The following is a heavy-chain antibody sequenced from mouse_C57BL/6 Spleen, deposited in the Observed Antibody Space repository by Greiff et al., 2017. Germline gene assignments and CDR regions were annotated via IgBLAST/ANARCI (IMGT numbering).Heavy chain of an antibody. CDR1: GFTFSSYA. CDR3: ARDGYYGSKGAMDY. Sequence: EVMLVESGGGLVKPGGSLKLSCAASGFTFSSYAMSCVRQTPEKRLEWVATISDGGSYTYYPDNVKGRFTISRDNAKNNLYLQMSHLKSEDTAMYYCARDGYYGSKGAMDYWGQGTSVTVSS. V-gene: IGHV5-4*01. CDR2: ISDGGSYT. D-gene: IGHD1-1*01. J-gene: IGHJ4*01.